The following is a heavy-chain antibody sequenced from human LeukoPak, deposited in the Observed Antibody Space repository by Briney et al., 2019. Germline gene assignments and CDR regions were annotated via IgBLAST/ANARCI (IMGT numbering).Heavy chain of an antibody. Sequence: GGSLRLSCAASGFTFRSYAMSWVRQAPEKGLEWVSAFSGSGDITYYADSVKGRFTMSRDNFKNTLYLQMNSLRAEDTAVYYCAKASRIAVVPSAMLDYWGQGSQVTVSS. V-gene: IGHV3-23*01. CDR1: GFTFRSYA. CDR2: FSGSGDIT. J-gene: IGHJ4*02. D-gene: IGHD2-2*01. CDR3: AKASRIAVVPSAMLDY.